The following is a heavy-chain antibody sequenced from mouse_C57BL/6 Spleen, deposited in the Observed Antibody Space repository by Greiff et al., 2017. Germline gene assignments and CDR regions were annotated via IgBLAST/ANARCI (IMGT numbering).Heavy chain of an antibody. CDR2: ISYSGST. CDR1: GYSITSGYD. J-gene: IGHJ4*01. Sequence: EVKLQESGPGMVKPSQSLSLTCTVTGYSITSGYDWHWIRHFPGNKLEWMGYISYSGSTNYNPSLKSRISITHDTSKNHFFLKLNSVTTEDTATYYCAREGWDRAMDYWGQGTSVTVSS. CDR3: AREGWDRAMDY. D-gene: IGHD3-3*01. V-gene: IGHV3-1*01.